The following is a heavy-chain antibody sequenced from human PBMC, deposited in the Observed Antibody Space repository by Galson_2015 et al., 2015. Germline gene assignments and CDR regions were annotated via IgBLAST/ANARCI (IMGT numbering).Heavy chain of an antibody. D-gene: IGHD5-24*01. CDR1: GGSISSSNW. V-gene: IGHV4-4*02. CDR2: IYHSGST. J-gene: IGHJ3*02. Sequence: SETLSLTCAVSGGSISSSNWWSWVRQPPGKGLEWIGEIYHSGSTNYNPSLKSRVTISVDKSKNQFSLKLSSVTAADTAVYYCARDGYNPGSAFDIWGQGTMVTVSS. CDR3: ARDGYNPGSAFDI.